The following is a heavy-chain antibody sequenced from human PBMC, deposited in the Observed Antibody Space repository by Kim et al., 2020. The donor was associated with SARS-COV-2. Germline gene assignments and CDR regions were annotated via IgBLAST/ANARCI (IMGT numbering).Heavy chain of an antibody. CDR2: INHSGST. CDR1: GGSFSGY. V-gene: IGHV4-34*01. Sequence: SETLSLTCAVYGGSFSGYWSWIRQPPGKGLEWIGEINHSGSTNYNPSLKSRVTISVDTSKNQFSLKLSSVTAADTAVYYCARARSPSIVVVHPYFDYWGQGTLVTVSS. D-gene: IGHD3-22*01. CDR3: ARARSPSIVVVHPYFDY. J-gene: IGHJ4*02.